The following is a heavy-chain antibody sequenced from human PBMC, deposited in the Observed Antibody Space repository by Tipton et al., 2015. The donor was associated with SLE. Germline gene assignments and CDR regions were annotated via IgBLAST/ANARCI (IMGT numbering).Heavy chain of an antibody. V-gene: IGHV3-48*01. D-gene: IGHD3-10*01. Sequence: GSLRLSCAASGFTFSSYSMNWVRQAPGKGLEWVSYISSSSSTIYYADSVKGRFTISRDNAKNSLYLQMNSLRAEDTAVYYCARGPAPMVRGVIITYFDYWGQGTLVTVSS. CDR1: GFTFSSYS. J-gene: IGHJ4*02. CDR2: ISSSSSTI. CDR3: ARGPAPMVRGVIITYFDY.